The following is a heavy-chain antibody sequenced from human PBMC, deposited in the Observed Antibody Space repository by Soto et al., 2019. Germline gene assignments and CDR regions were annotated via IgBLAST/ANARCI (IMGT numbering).Heavy chain of an antibody. J-gene: IGHJ6*04. CDR1: RYTFSSYG. V-gene: IGHV1-18*04. D-gene: IGHD6-13*01. CDR2: ISAYNGNT. Sequence: GASVKVSCTASRYTFSSYGISWVRQAPGQGLEWMGWISAYNGNTNYAQKLQGRLTMTTDTSTSTAYMELRSLRSDDTAVYYCARDRPEAAGPSYYYYGKDVWGKGTTVTVSS. CDR3: ARDRPEAAGPSYYYYGKDV.